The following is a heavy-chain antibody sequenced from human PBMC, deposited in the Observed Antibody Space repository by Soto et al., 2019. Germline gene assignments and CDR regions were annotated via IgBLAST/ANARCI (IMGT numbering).Heavy chain of an antibody. CDR3: ARGDVFDL. CDR1: GDSISGYY. J-gene: IGHJ3*01. CDR2: IYSSGIA. Sequence: QVQLQESGTGLVKPSETVSLICTVSGDSISGYYWSCIRQPAGKGLEWIGRIYSSGIANYNHSLKSRVSMSVDMSKNQFSLKVTSVTAADTAMYYCARGDVFDLLGQVKKVNVSS. V-gene: IGHV4-4*07.